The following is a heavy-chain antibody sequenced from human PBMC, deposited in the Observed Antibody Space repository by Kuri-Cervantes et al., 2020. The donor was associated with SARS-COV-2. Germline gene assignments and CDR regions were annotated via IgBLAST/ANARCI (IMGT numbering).Heavy chain of an antibody. CDR1: GYTLTESS. V-gene: IGHV1-24*01. J-gene: IGHJ4*02. CDR3: ATTDTAMVPEFDY. Sequence: ASVKVSCKVSGYTLTESSMHWVRQAPGKGLEWMGGFDPEDGETIYAQKFQGRVTMTEDTSTDTAYMELSSLRSEDTAVYYCATTDTAMVPEFDYWGQGTLVTVSS. CDR2: FDPEDGET. D-gene: IGHD5-18*01.